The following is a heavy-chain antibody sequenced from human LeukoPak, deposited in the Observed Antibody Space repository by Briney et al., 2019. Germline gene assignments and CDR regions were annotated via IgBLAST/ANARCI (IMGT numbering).Heavy chain of an antibody. CDR3: AREGSTGGYYDY. D-gene: IGHD2-8*02. CDR1: GYSFTTYW. CDR2: IYPGDSDT. Sequence: GESLKISCKGSGYSFTTYWIAWVRQMPGKGLEWMGIIYPGDSDTRYSPSLQGQVTISVDKSITTAYLQWSSLKASDSAMYYCAREGSTGGYYDYWGQGTLVTVS. V-gene: IGHV5-51*01. J-gene: IGHJ4*02.